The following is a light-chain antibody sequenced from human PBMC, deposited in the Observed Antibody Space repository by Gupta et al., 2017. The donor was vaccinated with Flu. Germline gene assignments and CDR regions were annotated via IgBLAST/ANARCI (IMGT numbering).Light chain of an antibody. CDR1: QSVSSD. J-gene: IGKJ4*01. Sequence: EIVMTQSPATLSVSPGERGTLSCRASQSVSSDLAWYQQKPGQAPRLLIYGASTRDSGVPARFSGSGCGTEFTLTISSRQLEDFAVYYCQQYNNWPPLTFGGGTKVEIK. CDR2: GAS. V-gene: IGKV3-15*01. CDR3: QQYNNWPPLT.